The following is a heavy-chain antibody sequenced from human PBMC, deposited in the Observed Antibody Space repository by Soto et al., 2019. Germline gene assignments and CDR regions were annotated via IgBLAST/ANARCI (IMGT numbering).Heavy chain of an antibody. V-gene: IGHV3-23*01. CDR3: AKVRYYDSSGSLDY. J-gene: IGHJ4*02. CDR2: ISDSGGST. D-gene: IGHD3-22*01. CDR1: GFTFSSYA. Sequence: EVQLLESGGGLVQPGGSLRLSCAASGFTFSSYAMSWVRQAPGKGLEWVSAISDSGGSTYYADSVKGRFTISRDNSKNKLYLQMDSLRADDTAVYYCAKVRYYDSSGSLDYWGQGTLVTVSS.